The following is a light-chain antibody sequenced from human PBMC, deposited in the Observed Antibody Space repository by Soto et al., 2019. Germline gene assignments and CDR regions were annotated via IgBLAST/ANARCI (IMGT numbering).Light chain of an antibody. CDR1: SSDIGAYKY. J-gene: IGLJ2*01. CDR3: CSHAGRGTVL. V-gene: IGLV2-8*01. CDR2: EVN. Sequence: QSALTQPPSASGSPGQSVTISCSGTSSDIGAYKYVSWYQHHSGKVPRLIIYEVNKRPSGVPDRFSGSKSGNTASLIVSGLQAEDEADYYCCSHAGRGTVLFGGGTKLTVL.